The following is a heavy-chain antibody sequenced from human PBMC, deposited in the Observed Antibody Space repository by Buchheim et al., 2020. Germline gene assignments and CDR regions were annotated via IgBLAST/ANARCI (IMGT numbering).Heavy chain of an antibody. D-gene: IGHD3-9*01. CDR1: GFTFSSYG. CDR2: ISYDGSNK. V-gene: IGHV3-30*18. CDR3: AKDLRYFDWLPNGMDV. J-gene: IGHJ6*02. Sequence: QVQLVESGGGVVQPGRSLRLSCAASGFTFSSYGMHWVRQAPGKGLEWVAGISYDGSNKYYADSVKGRFTISRDNSKNTLYLQMNSLRAEDTAVYYCAKDLRYFDWLPNGMDVWGQGTT.